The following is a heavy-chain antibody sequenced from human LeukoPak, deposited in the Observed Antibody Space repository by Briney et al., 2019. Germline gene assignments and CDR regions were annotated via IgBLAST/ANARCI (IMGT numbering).Heavy chain of an antibody. J-gene: IGHJ3*02. CDR2: ISGSGGST. Sequence: GGSLRLSCVASGFTFSSYAMSWVRQAPGKGLEWVSAISGSGGSTYYADSVKGRFTISRDNSKNTLYLQMNSLRAEDTAVYYCAKVPYYYDSSGYRPGAFDIWGQGTMVTVSS. V-gene: IGHV3-23*01. CDR3: AKVPYYYDSSGYRPGAFDI. D-gene: IGHD3-22*01. CDR1: GFTFSSYA.